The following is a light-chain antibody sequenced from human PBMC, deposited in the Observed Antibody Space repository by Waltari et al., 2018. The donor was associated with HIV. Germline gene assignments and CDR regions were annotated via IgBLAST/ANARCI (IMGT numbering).Light chain of an antibody. Sequence: DIVMTQSPVSLTVSLGERATIHCTSSRPLFYSSDNQNYLAWYLQRPGQSPKVLIFWASTRAFGVSDRFRGSGSGTHFSLTLSSLQADDVGIYYCQQYYTVPPTFGGGTKVEI. V-gene: IGKV4-1*01. CDR1: RPLFYSSDNQNY. J-gene: IGKJ4*01. CDR2: WAS. CDR3: QQYYTVPPT.